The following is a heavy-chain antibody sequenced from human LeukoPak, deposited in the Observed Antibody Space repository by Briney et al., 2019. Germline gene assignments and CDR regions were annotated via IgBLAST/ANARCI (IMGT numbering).Heavy chain of an antibody. V-gene: IGHV4-34*01. Sequence: SETLSLTCTVSGGSISSYYWSWIPQPPGKGLEWIGEINHSGSTNYNPSLKSRVTISVDTSKNQFPLKLSSVTAADTAVYYCARGQGDDYGDPYYYYGMDVWGQGTTVTVSS. J-gene: IGHJ6*02. D-gene: IGHD4-17*01. CDR2: INHSGST. CDR1: GGSISSYY. CDR3: ARGQGDDYGDPYYYYGMDV.